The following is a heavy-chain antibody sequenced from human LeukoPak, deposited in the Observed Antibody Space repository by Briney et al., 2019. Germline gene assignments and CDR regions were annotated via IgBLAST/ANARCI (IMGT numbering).Heavy chain of an antibody. J-gene: IGHJ4*02. CDR3: ARDRLVRGYSYGFDY. CDR2: ISSSSSYI. D-gene: IGHD5-18*01. Sequence: GGSLRLSCAASGFTFSSYSMNWVRQAPGKGLEWVSSISSSSSYIYYADSVKGRFTISRDNAKNSLYLQMNSLRAEDTAVYYCARDRLVRGYSYGFDYWGQGTLVTVSS. V-gene: IGHV3-21*01. CDR1: GFTFSSYS.